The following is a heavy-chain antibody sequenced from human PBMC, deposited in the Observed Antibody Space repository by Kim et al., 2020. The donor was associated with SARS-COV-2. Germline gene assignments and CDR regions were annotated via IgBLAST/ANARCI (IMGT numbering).Heavy chain of an antibody. V-gene: IGHV3-30-3*01. Sequence: GGSLRLSCAASGFTFSSYAMHWVRQAPGKGLEWVAVISYDGSNKYYADSVKGRFTISRDNFKNTLYLQMNSLRAEDTAVFYCARPRSSGYYSALDYWGQG. CDR2: ISYDGSNK. D-gene: IGHD3-22*01. J-gene: IGHJ4*02. CDR1: GFTFSSYA. CDR3: ARPRSSGYYSALDY.